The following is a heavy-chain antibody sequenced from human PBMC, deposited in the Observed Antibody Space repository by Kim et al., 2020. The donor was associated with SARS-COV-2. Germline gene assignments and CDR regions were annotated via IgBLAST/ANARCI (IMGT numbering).Heavy chain of an antibody. J-gene: IGHJ3*02. CDR3: ARRIPTDAFDI. Sequence: YYNPSLKSRVTISVDTSKNQFSLKLSSVTAADTAVYYCARRIPTDAFDIWGQGTMVTVSS. V-gene: IGHV4-39*07.